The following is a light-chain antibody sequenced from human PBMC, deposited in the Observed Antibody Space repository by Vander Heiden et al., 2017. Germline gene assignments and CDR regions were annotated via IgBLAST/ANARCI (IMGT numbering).Light chain of an antibody. CDR3: QQYNGYFKT. CDR2: DAS. J-gene: IGKJ2*01. Sequence: DIQVTQSPSTLSASVGDTVTITCRASENIVRWLAWYQQKPGKAPKLLIYDASSLERGVPSRFSGSGFGTEFTPTISSLEPDDFATYYCQQYNGYFKTFGQGTKLEIK. CDR1: ENIVRW. V-gene: IGKV1-5*01.